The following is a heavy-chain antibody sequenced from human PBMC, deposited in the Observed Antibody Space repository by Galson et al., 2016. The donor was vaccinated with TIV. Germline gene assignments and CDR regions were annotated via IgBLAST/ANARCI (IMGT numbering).Heavy chain of an antibody. V-gene: IGHV5-51*03. J-gene: IGHJ4*02. CDR2: MYVADSDV. CDR1: GYRFPNNW. D-gene: IGHD5-12*01. CDR3: ARAPGYSGYSYGYFDS. Sequence: SGAEVKKPGESLKISCRVSGYRFPNNWIAWVREMPGKGLELMGIMYVADSDVTYSPSFEGQVTISVDESVSTAYLQWSSLEASDSAIYYCARAPGYSGYSYGYFDSWGQGTRVTVSS.